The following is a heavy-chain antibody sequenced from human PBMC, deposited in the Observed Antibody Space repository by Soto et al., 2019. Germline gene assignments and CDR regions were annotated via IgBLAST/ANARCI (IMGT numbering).Heavy chain of an antibody. D-gene: IGHD6-19*01. CDR3: ARSRRGAYSSGWYSPSGYYNYGIDV. V-gene: IGHV5-51*01. Sequence: GESLKISCKTSGFRLSIYWIGWVRQMPGKGLEWMGIIYPADSDTRYSPSLQGQVTISADTSISTAYLQWTSLKASDTAMYYCARSRRGAYSSGWYSPSGYYNYGIDVWGQGTKVTVSS. CDR1: GFRLSIYW. CDR2: IYPADSDT. J-gene: IGHJ6*02.